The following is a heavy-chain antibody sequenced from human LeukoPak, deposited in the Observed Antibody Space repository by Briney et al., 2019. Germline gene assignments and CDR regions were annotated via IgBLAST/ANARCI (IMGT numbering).Heavy chain of an antibody. CDR1: GFIFSTYA. V-gene: IGHV3-23*01. CDR2: ISGSGGST. Sequence: QPGGSLRLSCAASGFIFSTYAMTWVRQAPGKGLEWVSAISGSGGSTYYADSVKGRFTVSRDNSKNTLYLQMNSLRVEDTAVYYCAKDQVVTPEYYFDYWGQGTLVTVSS. CDR3: AKDQVVTPEYYFDY. D-gene: IGHD4-23*01. J-gene: IGHJ4*02.